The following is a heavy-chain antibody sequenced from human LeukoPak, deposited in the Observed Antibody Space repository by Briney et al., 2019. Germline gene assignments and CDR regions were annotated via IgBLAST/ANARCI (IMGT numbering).Heavy chain of an antibody. Sequence: SETLSFTCTVSGGSISSYYWSWIRQPPGKGLEWIGYIYYSGSTNYNPSLKSRVTISVDTSKNQFSLKLSSVTAADTAVYYCAAGEAYYDFWSGYYLWNWFDPWGQGTLVTVSS. CDR3: AAGEAYYDFWSGYYLWNWFDP. V-gene: IGHV4-59*01. CDR1: GGSISSYY. CDR2: IYYSGST. J-gene: IGHJ5*02. D-gene: IGHD3-3*01.